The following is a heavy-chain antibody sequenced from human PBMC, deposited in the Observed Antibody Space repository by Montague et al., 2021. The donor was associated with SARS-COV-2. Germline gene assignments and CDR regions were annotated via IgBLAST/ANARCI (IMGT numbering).Heavy chain of an antibody. CDR2: RNQNGAA. CDR1: GFSISSGYY. CDR3: ARHWGIAAAGN. J-gene: IGHJ4*02. D-gene: IGHD6-13*01. Sequence: SETLSLTCSVSGFSISSGYYWCWSLQTPGKGLEWIGSRNQNGAAYYSTSLKRPGTILLDTSKNQFSLSLTSVTAADTAVYYCARHWGIAAAGNWGQGTMVTVSS. V-gene: IGHV4-38-2*02.